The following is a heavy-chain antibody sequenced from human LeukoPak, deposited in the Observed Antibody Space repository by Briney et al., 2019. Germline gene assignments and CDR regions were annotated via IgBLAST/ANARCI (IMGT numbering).Heavy chain of an antibody. Sequence: GGSLRLSCAASGFTVSSYAISWVRQAPRKGLEWVSVISGSGGSTYYADSVKGRFTISRDNSKNALYLQMSSLRAEDTAVYYCAKDRILYYYDSSGYPFDYWGQGTLVTVSS. CDR2: ISGSGGST. CDR3: AKDRILYYYDSSGYPFDY. J-gene: IGHJ4*02. V-gene: IGHV3-23*01. D-gene: IGHD3-22*01. CDR1: GFTVSSYA.